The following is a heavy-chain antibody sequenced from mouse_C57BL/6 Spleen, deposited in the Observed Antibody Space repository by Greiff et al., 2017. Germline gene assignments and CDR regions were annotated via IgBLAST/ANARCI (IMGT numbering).Heavy chain of an antibody. CDR2: IDPANGNT. V-gene: IGHV14-3*01. D-gene: IGHD1-1*01. J-gene: IGHJ1*03. Sequence: EVKLVESVAELVRPGASVKLSCTASGFNIKNTYMHWVKQRPEQGLEWIGRIDPANGNTKYAPKFQGKATITADTSSNTAYLQLSSLTSEDTAIYYCALLYYGSSHWYFDVWGTGTTVTVSS. CDR1: GFNIKNTY. CDR3: ALLYYGSSHWYFDV.